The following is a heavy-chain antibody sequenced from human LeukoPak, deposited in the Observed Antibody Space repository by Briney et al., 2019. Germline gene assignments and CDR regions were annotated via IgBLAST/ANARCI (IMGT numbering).Heavy chain of an antibody. CDR2: INPHSGGT. CDR3: ARAGIVVVPAAIGYY. D-gene: IGHD2-2*02. CDR1: GYTFTGYY. V-gene: IGHV1-2*02. Sequence: ASVKVSCKASGYTFTGYYLHWVRQAPGQELEWMGWINPHSGGTNYAQKFQGRVTMTRDTSISTAYMELSRLRSDDTAVYYCARAGIVVVPAAIGYYWGQGTLVTVSS. J-gene: IGHJ4*02.